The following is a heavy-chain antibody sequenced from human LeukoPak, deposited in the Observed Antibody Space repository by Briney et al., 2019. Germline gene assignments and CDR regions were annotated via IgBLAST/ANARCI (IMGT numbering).Heavy chain of an antibody. CDR3: ARLDRGSSSSLDAFDI. D-gene: IGHD6-13*01. CDR2: INPSGGST. CDR1: GYTFTSYY. V-gene: IGHV1-46*01. J-gene: IGHJ3*02. Sequence: ASVKVSCKASGYTFTSYYMHWVRQAPGQGLEWMGIINPSGGSTSYAQKFQGRVTMTRDTSTSTVYMELSSLRSEDTAVYYCARLDRGSSSSLDAFDIWGQETMVTVSS.